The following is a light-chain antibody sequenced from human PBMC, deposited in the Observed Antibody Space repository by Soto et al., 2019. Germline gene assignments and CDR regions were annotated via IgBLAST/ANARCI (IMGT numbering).Light chain of an antibody. J-gene: IGKJ1*01. CDR1: QGIRSY. V-gene: IGKV1-9*01. CDR3: QQLNSYPPWT. CDR2: AAS. Sequence: DIQLTQSPSFLSASVGDRVTITCRASQGIRSYLAWYQQKPGKAPKLLIYAASTLQNGVPSRFSGSGSGTEFTLTINSLHPEDFATYYCQQLNSYPPWTFGQGTKVEIK.